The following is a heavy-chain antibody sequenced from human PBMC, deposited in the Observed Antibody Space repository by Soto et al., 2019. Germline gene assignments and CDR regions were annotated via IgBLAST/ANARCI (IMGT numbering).Heavy chain of an antibody. J-gene: IGHJ4*02. CDR2: ISGSGGST. CDR3: AKDPLGIGDYFDY. V-gene: IGHV3-23*01. CDR1: GFTFSSYA. Sequence: GESLKISCAASGFTFSSYAMSWVRQAPGKGLEWVSAISGSGGSTYYADSVKGRFTISRDNSKNTLYLQMNSLRAEDTAVYYCAKDPLGIGDYFDYWGQGTLVTVSS. D-gene: IGHD7-27*01.